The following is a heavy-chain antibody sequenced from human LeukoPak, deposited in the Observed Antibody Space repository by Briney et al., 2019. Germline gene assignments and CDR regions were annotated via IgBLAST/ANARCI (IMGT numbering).Heavy chain of an antibody. J-gene: IGHJ5*02. CDR3: ARERDSSGYSPLDP. CDR1: GYTFSGYY. V-gene: IGHV1-2*02. CDR2: INPNSATK. Sequence: ASVKVSCKASGYTFSGYYMHWVRRAPGQGLEWIEWINPNSATKKYEQKFQGRVTMTWDTSISTAYMGLSRLRSDDTAVYYCARERDSSGYSPLDPWGQGTLVTVSS. D-gene: IGHD3-22*01.